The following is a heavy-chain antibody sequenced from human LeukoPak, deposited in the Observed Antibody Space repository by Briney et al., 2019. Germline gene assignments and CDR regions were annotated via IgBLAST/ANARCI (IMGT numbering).Heavy chain of an antibody. V-gene: IGHV4-38-2*01. Sequence: SETLSLTCSVSGYSISSGYHWGWIRQPPGKGLEWIGSIYHSGRNYYNPSLKSRVTISVDMSKNQFSLKLNSVTAADTAVCYCARGSSGWYSHLGYWGQGTLVTVSS. D-gene: IGHD6-19*01. CDR3: ARGSSGWYSHLGY. CDR1: GYSISSGYH. J-gene: IGHJ4*02. CDR2: IYHSGRN.